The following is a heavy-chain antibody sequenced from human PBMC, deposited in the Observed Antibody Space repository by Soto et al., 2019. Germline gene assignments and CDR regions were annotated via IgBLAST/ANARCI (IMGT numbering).Heavy chain of an antibody. D-gene: IGHD3-22*01. CDR3: ARARYYDTSGYYRYYYYGMDI. CDR2: INTDNGNT. V-gene: IGHV1-3*04. J-gene: IGHJ6*02. CDR1: GYTFTTYA. Sequence: EASVKVSCKASGYTFTTYAMHWVRQAPGQRLEWMGWINTDNGNTRYSQKFQGRVTVTRDTSASTAYMELSSLRSEDTAVYYCARARYYDTSGYYRYYYYGMDIWGQGTTVTVSS.